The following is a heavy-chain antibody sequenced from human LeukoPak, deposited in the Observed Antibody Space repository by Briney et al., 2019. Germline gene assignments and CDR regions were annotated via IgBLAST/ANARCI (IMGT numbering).Heavy chain of an antibody. V-gene: IGHV1-24*01. J-gene: IGHJ1*01. CDR3: ATDPSRAYSSSWYYFQH. CDR1: GYTLTELS. D-gene: IGHD6-13*01. CDR2: FDPEDGET. Sequence: ASVKVSCKVSGYTLTELSMHWVRQAPGKGLEGMGGFDPEDGETIYAQKFQGRVTMTEDTSTDTAYMELSSLRSEDTAVYYCATDPSRAYSSSWYYFQHWGQGTLVTVSS.